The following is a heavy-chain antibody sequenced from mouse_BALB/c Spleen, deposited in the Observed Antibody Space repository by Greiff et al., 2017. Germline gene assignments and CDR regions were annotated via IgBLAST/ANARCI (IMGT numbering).Heavy chain of an antibody. V-gene: IGHV1-69*02. CDR3: AQGDY. J-gene: IGHJ2*01. CDR1: GYTFTSYW. Sequence: QVHVKQPGAELVKPGASVKLSCKASGYTFTSYWMNWVQQRPGRGLEWIGRIDPSDSETHYNQKIKDKATLTVDKSSSTAYVQLSSLTSEDSAVYYCAQGDYWGQGTTVTVSS. CDR2: IDPSDSET.